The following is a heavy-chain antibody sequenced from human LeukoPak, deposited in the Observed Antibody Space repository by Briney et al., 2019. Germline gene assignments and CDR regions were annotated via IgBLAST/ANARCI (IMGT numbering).Heavy chain of an antibody. CDR3: ARHPPDGWYAFFDY. J-gene: IGHJ4*02. D-gene: IGHD6-19*01. Sequence: PSETLSLTCTVSGGSISSSSYYWGWIRQPPGKGLEWIGSIYYSGSTYYNPSLKSRVTISVDTSKNQFSLKLSSVTAADTVVYYCARHPPDGWYAFFDYWGQGTLVTVSS. CDR1: GGSISSSSYY. CDR2: IYYSGST. V-gene: IGHV4-39*01.